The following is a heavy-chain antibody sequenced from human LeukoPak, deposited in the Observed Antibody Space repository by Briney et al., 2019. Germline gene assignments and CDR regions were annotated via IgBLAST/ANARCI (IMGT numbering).Heavy chain of an antibody. D-gene: IGHD2-2*01. Sequence: GESLKISWKGSGYSFTSYWIGRVRQMPGKGLEWMGIIYPGDSDTRYSPSFQGQVTISADKSISNAYLQWSSLKASDTAMYYCARSAAILDFRAFDIWGQGTMVTVSS. CDR3: ARSAAILDFRAFDI. J-gene: IGHJ3*02. V-gene: IGHV5-51*01. CDR1: GYSFTSYW. CDR2: IYPGDSDT.